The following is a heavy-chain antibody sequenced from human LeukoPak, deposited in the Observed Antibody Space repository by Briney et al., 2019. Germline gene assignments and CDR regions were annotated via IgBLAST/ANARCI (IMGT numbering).Heavy chain of an antibody. J-gene: IGHJ4*02. Sequence: GGSLRLSCAVSGFTFSSYWMSWFRQARGKGLEWVANINQDGSEKYYVDSLEGRFTISRDNAKNSLFLQMNSLRAEDTAVYYCARDAYSGGSCYAYWGQGTLVIVSS. CDR3: ARDAYSGGSCYAY. D-gene: IGHD2-15*01. V-gene: IGHV3-7*01. CDR2: INQDGSEK. CDR1: GFTFSSYW.